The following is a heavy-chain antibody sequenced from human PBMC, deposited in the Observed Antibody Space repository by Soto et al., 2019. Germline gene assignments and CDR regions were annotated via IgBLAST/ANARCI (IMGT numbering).Heavy chain of an antibody. Sequence: QVQLVESGGGGVQPGRSLRLSCAASGFTFSDYTIHWVRQAPGKGLEWVAVISYDGNNKKYAGSVEGRFTISRDNSKNTLYLQLNSLRDEDTAVYYCARDYYPPGSALKAAVTWFDSWGQGTLVPVSS. V-gene: IGHV3-30-3*01. D-gene: IGHD3-10*01. CDR3: ARDYYPPGSALKAAVTWFDS. CDR2: ISYDGNNK. CDR1: GFTFSDYT. J-gene: IGHJ5*01.